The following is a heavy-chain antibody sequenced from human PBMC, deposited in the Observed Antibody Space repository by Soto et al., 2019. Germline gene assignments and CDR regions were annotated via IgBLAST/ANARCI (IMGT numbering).Heavy chain of an antibody. Sequence: GGSLRLSCAASGFTFSSYAMSWVRQAPGKGLEWVSAISGSGGSTYYADSVKGRFTISRDNSKNTLYLQMNSLRAEDTAVYYCAKSGPASRLEWLLLMDVWGRGTTVTVSS. V-gene: IGHV3-23*01. CDR2: ISGSGGST. J-gene: IGHJ6*02. D-gene: IGHD3-3*01. CDR1: GFTFSSYA. CDR3: AKSGPASRLEWLLLMDV.